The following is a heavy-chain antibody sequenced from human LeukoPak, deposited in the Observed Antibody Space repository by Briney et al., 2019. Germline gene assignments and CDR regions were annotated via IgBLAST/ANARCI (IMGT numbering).Heavy chain of an antibody. Sequence: SETLSLTCAVSGYSISSGYYWGWIRQPPGKGLEWIGSIYHSGSTYYNPSLKSRVTISVDTSKNQFSLKLSSVTAADTAAYYCASLTYYYDSSGYPVDDYWGQGTLVTVSS. CDR1: GYSISSGYY. V-gene: IGHV4-38-2*01. J-gene: IGHJ4*02. CDR2: IYHSGST. D-gene: IGHD3-22*01. CDR3: ASLTYYYDSSGYPVDDY.